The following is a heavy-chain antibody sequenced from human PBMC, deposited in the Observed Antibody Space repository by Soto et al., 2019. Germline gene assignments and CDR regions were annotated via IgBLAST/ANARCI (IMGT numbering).Heavy chain of an antibody. CDR1: AGSISPGAYF. CDR2: IYYSGIT. Sequence: TFCLTYTVSAGSISPGAYFGSRIRQHPGKGLEWIGYIYYSGITHYNPSLKSRVTISVDTSKSQFSLKLSSVTAADTAVYYCARGRGHEVTGKYPDYWGRGSLVTVS. D-gene: IGHD7-27*01. V-gene: IGHV4-31*03. CDR3: ARGRGHEVTGKYPDY. J-gene: IGHJ4*02.